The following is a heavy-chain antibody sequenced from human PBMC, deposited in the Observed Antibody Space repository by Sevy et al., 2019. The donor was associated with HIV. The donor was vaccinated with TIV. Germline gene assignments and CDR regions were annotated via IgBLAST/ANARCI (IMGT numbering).Heavy chain of an antibody. CDR1: GFTFSSYA. Sequence: SLKISCAASGFTFSSYAMHWVRQAPGKGLEWVAVISYDGSNKYYADSVKGRFTISRDNSKNTLYLQMNSLRAEDTAVYYCARDNSGAQSYWGQGTLVTVSS. CDR3: ARDNSGAQSY. CDR2: ISYDGSNK. J-gene: IGHJ4*02. D-gene: IGHD7-27*01. V-gene: IGHV3-30*04.